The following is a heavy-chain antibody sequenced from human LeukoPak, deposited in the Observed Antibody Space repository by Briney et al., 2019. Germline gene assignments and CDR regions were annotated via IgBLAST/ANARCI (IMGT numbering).Heavy chain of an antibody. Sequence: GASVTVSCKASGYTLTSYDTNWVRQATGRGLEWMGWMNPNSGNTGYAQKLQGRVTLTRNTSIRTAYMKLSSLRSEDTAVYYCARGLRIGVAGGGTFGYWGQGNLVTVSS. CDR3: ARGLRIGVAGGGTFGY. V-gene: IGHV1-8*01. J-gene: IGHJ4*02. D-gene: IGHD6-19*01. CDR1: GYTLTSYD. CDR2: MNPNSGNT.